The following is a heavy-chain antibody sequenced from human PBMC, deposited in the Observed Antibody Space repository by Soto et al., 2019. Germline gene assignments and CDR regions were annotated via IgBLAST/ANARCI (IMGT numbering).Heavy chain of an antibody. CDR1: GFTFDDYA. J-gene: IGHJ4*02. D-gene: IGHD1-26*01. V-gene: IGHV3-9*01. CDR2: ISWNSDSS. Sequence: EVHLVESGGGLVQPGRSLRLSCVASGFTFDDYAMHWVRQAPGKGLEWGSGISWNSDSSGYADSVKGRFTISRDNAKNSLFLQMNSLRAEDTALYFCAKDTYIMVGGTHIDFWGRGTLVTVSS. CDR3: AKDTYIMVGGTHIDF.